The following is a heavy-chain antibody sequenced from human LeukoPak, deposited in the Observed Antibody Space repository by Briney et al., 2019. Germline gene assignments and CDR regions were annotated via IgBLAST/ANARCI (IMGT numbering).Heavy chain of an antibody. Sequence: PSETLSLTCTVSGGSMSYYYWSWIRQSPGKGLEWIGYVYYSGTTNYNPSLMSRVTISVDTSKNQFSLQLRFVTAADTAVYYCAREDPQTRVPEGMDVWGQGTTVTVSS. D-gene: IGHD4/OR15-4a*01. CDR1: GGSMSYYY. V-gene: IGHV4-59*01. CDR3: AREDPQTRVPEGMDV. J-gene: IGHJ6*02. CDR2: VYYSGTT.